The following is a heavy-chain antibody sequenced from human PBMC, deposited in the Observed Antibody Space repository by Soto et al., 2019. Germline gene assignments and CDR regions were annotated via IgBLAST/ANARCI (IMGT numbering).Heavy chain of an antibody. V-gene: IGHV3-11*05. D-gene: IGHD2-21*02. CDR1: GFPFSGFY. J-gene: IGHJ4*02. CDR3: ARDRGKVTGQYSDH. CDR2: ISSSGTSA. Sequence: QVQLEESGGGLVKPGGSLRLSCAASGFPFSGFYMSWVRQAPGKGLEYISYISSSGTSANYADSVKGRFTISRDNSKNSLYLQMNSLRTEDTAVYYCARDRGKVTGQYSDHWGQGALVTVSS.